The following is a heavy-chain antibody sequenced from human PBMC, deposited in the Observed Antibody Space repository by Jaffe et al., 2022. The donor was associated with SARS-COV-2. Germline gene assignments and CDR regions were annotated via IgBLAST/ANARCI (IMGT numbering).Heavy chain of an antibody. V-gene: IGHV2-5*02. CDR3: AHSLIAPMATILNWFDP. Sequence: QITLKESGPTLVKPTQTLTLTCTFSGFSLSTSGVGVGWIRQPPGKALEWLALIYWDDDKRYSPSLKSRLTITKDTSKNQVVLTMTNMDPVDTATYYCAHSLIAPMATILNWFDPWGQGTLVTVSS. D-gene: IGHD5-12*01. CDR1: GFSLSTSGVG. CDR2: IYWDDDK. J-gene: IGHJ5*02.